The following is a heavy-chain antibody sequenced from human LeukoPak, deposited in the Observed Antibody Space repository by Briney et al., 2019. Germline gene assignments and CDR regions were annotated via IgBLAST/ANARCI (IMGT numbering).Heavy chain of an antibody. Sequence: GGSLSLSCAASGSTFSSYAMSWVRQAPGEGLEWVSGISATGGSTYYADSVKGRFTTSRDKSKNTVYLQMNSLRAEDTAVYYCAYRGEVGLWGYFDYWGQGTLVTVSS. CDR1: GSTFSSYA. V-gene: IGHV3-23*01. CDR2: ISATGGST. CDR3: AYRGEVGLWGYFDY. J-gene: IGHJ4*02. D-gene: IGHD3-16*01.